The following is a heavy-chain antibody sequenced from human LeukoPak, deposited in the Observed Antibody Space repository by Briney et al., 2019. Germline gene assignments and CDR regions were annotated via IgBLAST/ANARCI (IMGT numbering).Heavy chain of an antibody. CDR1: GGSISSYY. CDR2: IYYSGST. Sequence: SETLSLTCTVSGGSISSYYWSWIRQPPGKGLEWIGYIYYSGSTNYNPSLKSRVTISVDTSKNQFSLKLSSVTAADTAVYYCARGSYDSSGYYWDWSQGTLVTVSS. V-gene: IGHV4-59*01. CDR3: ARGSYDSSGYYWD. J-gene: IGHJ4*02. D-gene: IGHD3-22*01.